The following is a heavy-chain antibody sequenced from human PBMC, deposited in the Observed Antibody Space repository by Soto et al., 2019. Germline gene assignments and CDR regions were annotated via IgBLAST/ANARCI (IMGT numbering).Heavy chain of an antibody. CDR1: GFPFSDYG. J-gene: IGHJ4*02. V-gene: IGHV3-30*18. Sequence: QVQLAESGGGVVQPGGSLRLSCAASGFPFSDYGIDWIRQAPGKGLEWVAVISHEGGTQYYADSVRGRFTVSRDNSKNIVYLQMDSLRPEDTAVYFCAKEGSTKVSRWDDYWGQGTLVTVSS. CDR2: ISHEGGTQ. D-gene: IGHD4-17*01. CDR3: AKEGSTKVSRWDDY.